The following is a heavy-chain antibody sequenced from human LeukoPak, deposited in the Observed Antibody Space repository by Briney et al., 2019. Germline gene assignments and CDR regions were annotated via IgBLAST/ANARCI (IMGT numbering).Heavy chain of an antibody. CDR3: AREPPRYFDWSGFNWFDP. D-gene: IGHD3-9*01. V-gene: IGHV1-69*01. Sequence: SSVRVSCKASGGTFSSYAISWVRQAPGQGLEWMGGIIPIFGTANYAQKFQGRVTITADESTRTAYMALSSLRSEDTAVYYCAREPPRYFDWSGFNWFDPWGQGTLVTVSS. CDR1: GGTFSSYA. J-gene: IGHJ5*02. CDR2: IIPIFGTA.